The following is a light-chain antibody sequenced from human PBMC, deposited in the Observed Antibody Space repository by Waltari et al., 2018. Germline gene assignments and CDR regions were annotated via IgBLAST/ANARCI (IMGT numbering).Light chain of an antibody. J-gene: IGKJ4*01. Sequence: EIVLTQSPGTLSLSPGEGATLSCRASQSVSSSYLAWYQQKPGQAPRLLIYGASSRATGIPDRFSGSGSGTDFTLTISRLEPEDFAVYHCQHYGSSPSRLTFGGGTKVEIE. CDR3: QHYGSSPSRLT. CDR1: QSVSSSY. V-gene: IGKV3-20*01. CDR2: GAS.